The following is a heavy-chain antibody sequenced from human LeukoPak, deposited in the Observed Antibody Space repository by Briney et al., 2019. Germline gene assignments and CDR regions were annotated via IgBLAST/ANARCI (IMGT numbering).Heavy chain of an antibody. CDR1: GFTFSSYS. Sequence: PGGSLRLSXAASGFTFSSYSMNWIRQAPGKGLEWVSSISSSSSYIYYADSVKGRFTISRDNAKNSLYLQMNSLRAEDTAVYYCARGGYCSSTSCSVAYFDYWGQGTLVTVSS. CDR2: ISSSSSYI. J-gene: IGHJ4*02. CDR3: ARGGYCSSTSCSVAYFDY. V-gene: IGHV3-21*01. D-gene: IGHD2-2*01.